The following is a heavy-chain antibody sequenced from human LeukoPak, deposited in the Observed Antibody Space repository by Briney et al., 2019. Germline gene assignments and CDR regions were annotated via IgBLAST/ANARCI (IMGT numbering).Heavy chain of an antibody. D-gene: IGHD3-10*01. Sequence: SETLSLTCIVSGGSISRGSYYWSWIRRPAGKGLEWMGRIYNSGSTNYNPYLKSRVTISTDMSKNQISLKLSSVTAADTAVYYCARQTFGVLYFDSWGQGTLVIVSS. J-gene: IGHJ4*02. V-gene: IGHV4-61*02. CDR3: ARQTFGVLYFDS. CDR1: GGSISRGSYY. CDR2: IYNSGST.